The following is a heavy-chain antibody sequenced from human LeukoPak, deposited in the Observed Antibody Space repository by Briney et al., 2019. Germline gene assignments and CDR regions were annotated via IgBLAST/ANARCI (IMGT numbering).Heavy chain of an antibody. V-gene: IGHV1-18*01. Sequence: GASVKVSCKASGYTFTSYGISWVRQAPGQGLEWMGWISAYNGNTNYAQKLQGRVTMTTDTSTSTAYMELRSLRSDDTAVYYCARDYCSSPSCYTGGFDYWGQGTLVTVSS. CDR2: ISAYNGNT. J-gene: IGHJ4*02. CDR3: ARDYCSSPSCYTGGFDY. D-gene: IGHD2-2*02. CDR1: GYTFTSYG.